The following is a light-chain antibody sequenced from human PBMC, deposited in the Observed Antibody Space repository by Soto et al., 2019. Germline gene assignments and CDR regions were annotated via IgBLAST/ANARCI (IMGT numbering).Light chain of an antibody. Sequence: QSALTQTASVSGSPGQSITMSCTGTSSDVGGYNFVSWYQQHPGKAPKLIIYGVTNRPSGVSYRFSGSKSDYTASLTISGLQAEDEADYYCSSYSTSFFYVFGTGTKVTVL. CDR3: SSYSTSFFYV. CDR2: GVT. V-gene: IGLV2-14*01. J-gene: IGLJ1*01. CDR1: SSDVGGYNF.